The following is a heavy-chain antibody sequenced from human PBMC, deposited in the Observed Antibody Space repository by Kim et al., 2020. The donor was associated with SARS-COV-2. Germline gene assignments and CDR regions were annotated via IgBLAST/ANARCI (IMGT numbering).Heavy chain of an antibody. CDR3: AISRSGALDY. Sequence: SQTLSLTCVISVDSVSSTSVAWNWIRQSPSRGLEWLGRTYYRFKWFADYAPSVKSRITINPDTSKTQFSLQLNSVTPDDTAVFYCAISRSGALDYLVQGT. D-gene: IGHD6-19*01. J-gene: IGHJ4*02. CDR2: TYYRFKWFA. CDR1: VDSVSSTSVA. V-gene: IGHV6-1*01.